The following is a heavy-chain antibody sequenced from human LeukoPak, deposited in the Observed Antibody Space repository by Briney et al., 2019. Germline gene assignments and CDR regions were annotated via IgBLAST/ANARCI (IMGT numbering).Heavy chain of an antibody. D-gene: IGHD6-19*01. CDR3: AGGGQWLVQGY. CDR2: VYYSGST. J-gene: IGHJ4*02. Sequence: PSETLSLTCTVSGGSITSSSYYWGWIRQPPGKGLECIGSVYYSGSTYYNPSLKSRVTISLDTSKNQFSLKLSSVTAADTAVYYCAGGGQWLVQGYWGQGTLVTVSS. V-gene: IGHV4-39*07. CDR1: GGSITSSSYY.